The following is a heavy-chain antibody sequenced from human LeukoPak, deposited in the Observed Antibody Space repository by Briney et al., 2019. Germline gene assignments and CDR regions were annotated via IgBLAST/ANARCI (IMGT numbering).Heavy chain of an antibody. J-gene: IGHJ4*02. CDR3: ARPLTGD. D-gene: IGHD3-9*01. CDR1: GGSISSTSYY. CDR2: IYYGGST. Sequence: SETLSLTCTVSGGSISSTSYYWGWIRQPPGKGLEWIGSIYYGGSTYYNPSLKSRVTISVDTSKNQFSLKLSSVTAADTAVYYCARPLTGDWGQGTLVTVSS. V-gene: IGHV4-39*01.